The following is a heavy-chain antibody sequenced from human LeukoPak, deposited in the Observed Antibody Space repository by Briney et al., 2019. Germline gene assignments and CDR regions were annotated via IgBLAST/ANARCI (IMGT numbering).Heavy chain of an antibody. D-gene: IGHD3-22*01. J-gene: IGHJ4*02. CDR3: ARGYDSSGYPYVY. CDR2: MNPNSGNT. CDR1: GYTFTSYD. V-gene: IGHV1-8*03. Sequence: ASVKVSCKASGYTFTSYDINWVRQATGQGLEWMGWMNPNSGNTGYAQKFQGRVTITRNTSISTAYMELSSLRSEDTAVYYCARGYDSSGYPYVYWGQGNLVTVSS.